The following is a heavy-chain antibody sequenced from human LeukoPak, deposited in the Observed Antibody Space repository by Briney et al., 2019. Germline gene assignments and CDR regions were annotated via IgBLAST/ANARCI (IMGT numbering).Heavy chain of an antibody. D-gene: IGHD6-19*01. Sequence: GGSLRLSCAASGFTFSSYAMHWVRQAPGKGLEWVAVISYDGSNKYYADSVKGRFTISRDNSKNTLYLQMNSLRAEDTAVYYCARDGQQWLAFDYWGQGTLVTVSS. CDR2: ISYDGSNK. CDR1: GFTFSSYA. CDR3: ARDGQQWLAFDY. J-gene: IGHJ4*02. V-gene: IGHV3-30*04.